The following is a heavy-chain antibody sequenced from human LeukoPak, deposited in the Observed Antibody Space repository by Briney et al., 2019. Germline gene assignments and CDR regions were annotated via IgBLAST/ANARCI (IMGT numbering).Heavy chain of an antibody. Sequence: SETLSLTCTVSGGSISSSSYYWGWIRQPPGKGLEWIGSIYYSGSTYYNPSLKSRVTISVDTSKNQFSLKLSSVTAADTAVYYCARRRREMATIGAGFDPWGQGTLVTVSS. CDR1: GGSISSSSYY. CDR3: ARRRREMATIGAGFDP. J-gene: IGHJ5*02. D-gene: IGHD5-24*01. CDR2: IYYSGST. V-gene: IGHV4-39*01.